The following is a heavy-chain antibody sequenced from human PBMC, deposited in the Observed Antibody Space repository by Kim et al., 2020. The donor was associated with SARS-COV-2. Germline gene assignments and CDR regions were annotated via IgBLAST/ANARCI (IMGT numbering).Heavy chain of an antibody. D-gene: IGHD3-10*01. V-gene: IGHV3-23*01. CDR2: ISRSGITT. CDR3: AKDQSVEDVWFQFDY. CDR1: GFTFSNYA. J-gene: IGHJ4*02. Sequence: GGSLRLSCVASGFTFSNYAMNWVRQAPGKGLEWVSAISRSGITTYYADSVKGRFTISRDNSKNTLYLQLNSLRAEDTAIYYCAKDQSVEDVWFQFDYWGQGTLVPVSS.